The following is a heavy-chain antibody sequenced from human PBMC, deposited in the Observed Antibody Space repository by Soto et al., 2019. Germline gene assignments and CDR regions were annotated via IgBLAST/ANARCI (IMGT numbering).Heavy chain of an antibody. J-gene: IGHJ4*02. CDR3: ARVNGDYVAYYFDY. Sequence: QLQLQESGSGLVKPSQTLSLTCAVSGGSISSGGYSWSWIRQPPGKGLEWIGYIYHSGSSYYNPSLKRRVTISVDRSKNQFSLKLSSVTAADTAVYYCARVNGDYVAYYFDYWGQGTLVTVSS. V-gene: IGHV4-30-2*01. D-gene: IGHD4-17*01. CDR1: GGSISSGGYS. CDR2: IYHSGSS.